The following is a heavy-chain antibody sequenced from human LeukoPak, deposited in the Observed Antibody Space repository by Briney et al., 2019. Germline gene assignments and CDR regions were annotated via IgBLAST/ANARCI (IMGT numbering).Heavy chain of an antibody. CDR2: INHSGST. D-gene: IGHD6-6*01. V-gene: IGHV4-34*01. CDR3: ARVSYSSSFLGYYYYYMDV. J-gene: IGHJ6*03. CDR1: GGSFSGYY. Sequence: SETLSLTCAVYGGSFSGYYWSWIRQPPGKGLEWIWEINHSGSTNYNPSLKSRVTISVDTSKNQFSLKLSSVTAADTAVYYCARVSYSSSFLGYYYYYMDVWGKGTTVTVSS.